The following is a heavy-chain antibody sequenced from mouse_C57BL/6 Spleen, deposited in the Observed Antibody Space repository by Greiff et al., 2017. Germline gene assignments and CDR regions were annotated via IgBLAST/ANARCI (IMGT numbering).Heavy chain of an antibody. Sequence: EVKLEESGGGLVKPGGSLKLSCAASGFTFSDYGMHWVRQAPEKGLEWVAYISSGSSTIYYADTVKGRATISRDKAKNTLFLQMTSLRSEDTAMYYCALTHFDYWGQGTTLTVSS. J-gene: IGHJ2*01. CDR1: GFTFSDYG. V-gene: IGHV5-17*01. CDR2: ISSGSSTI. CDR3: ALTHFDY.